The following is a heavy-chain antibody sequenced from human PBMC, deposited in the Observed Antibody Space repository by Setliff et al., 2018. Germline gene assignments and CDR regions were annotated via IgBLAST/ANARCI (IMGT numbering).Heavy chain of an antibody. CDR3: ARTDDYYNFYAY. D-gene: IGHD3-3*01. J-gene: IGHJ4*02. Sequence: PSETLSLTCAVYGGPFSGYYWSWIRQPPGKGLEWIGEINHSGSTNYNPSLKSRVTISVDTSKNQFSLKLSSVTAADTAVYYCARTDDYYNFYAYWGQGTLVTVSS. CDR2: INHSGST. CDR1: GGPFSGYY. V-gene: IGHV4-34*01.